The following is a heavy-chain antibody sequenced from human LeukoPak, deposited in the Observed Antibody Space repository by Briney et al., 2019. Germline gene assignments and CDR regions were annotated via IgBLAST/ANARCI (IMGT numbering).Heavy chain of an antibody. V-gene: IGHV4-59*02. Sequence: PGGSLRLSCTVSGFTVSSNSMSWVRQPPGKGLEWIGYIYYSGSTNYNPSLKSRVTISVDTSKNQFSLKLSSVTAADTAVYYCARGRSSMVRGYYYYYMDVWGKGTTVTISS. CDR3: ARGRSSMVRGYYYYYMDV. CDR2: IYYSGST. CDR1: GFTVSSNS. D-gene: IGHD3-10*01. J-gene: IGHJ6*03.